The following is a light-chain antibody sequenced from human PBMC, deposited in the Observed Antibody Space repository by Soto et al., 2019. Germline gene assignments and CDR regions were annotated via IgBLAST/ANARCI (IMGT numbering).Light chain of an antibody. CDR2: NTN. J-gene: IGLJ1*01. CDR3: AAWDDSLNGYV. V-gene: IGLV1-44*01. Sequence: QPVLTQPPSASGTPGQRVTISCSGSSSNIGIKTVNWYQQLPGTAPKLLIYNTNQRPSGVPDRFSGSQSGTSASLAISGLQSEDEADYYCAAWDDSLNGYVFGTGTKLTVL. CDR1: SSNIGIKT.